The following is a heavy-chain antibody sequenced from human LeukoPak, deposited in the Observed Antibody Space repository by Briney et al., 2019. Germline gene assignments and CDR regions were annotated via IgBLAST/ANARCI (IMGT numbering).Heavy chain of an antibody. CDR2: INHSGST. D-gene: IGHD3-22*01. CDR1: GFTFSSYA. Sequence: PGGSLRLSCAASGFTFSSYAMSWIRQPPGKGLEWIGVINHSGSTNYNPSLKSRVTISVDTSKNQFSLKLSSVTAADTAVYYCVYDSSGYIDYWGQGTLVTVSS. V-gene: IGHV4-34*08. J-gene: IGHJ4*02. CDR3: VYDSSGYIDY.